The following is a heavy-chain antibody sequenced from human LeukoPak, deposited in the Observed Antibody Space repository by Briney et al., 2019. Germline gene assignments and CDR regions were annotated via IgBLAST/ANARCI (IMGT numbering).Heavy chain of an antibody. CDR2: ISSSGTGI. Sequence: GGSLRLSCAPSGFTFSDYYMSWIRQAPGKGLECIAYISSSGTGIYYADSVEGRFTVSRDNAKNSLYLQMNSLRAEDTAVYYCARDGSTYYDFWSGYPYWGQGTLVTVSS. CDR1: GFTFSDYY. CDR3: ARDGSTYYDFWSGYPY. D-gene: IGHD3-3*01. J-gene: IGHJ4*02. V-gene: IGHV3-11*04.